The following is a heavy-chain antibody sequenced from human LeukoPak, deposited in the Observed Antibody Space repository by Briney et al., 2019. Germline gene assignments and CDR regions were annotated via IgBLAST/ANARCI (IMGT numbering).Heavy chain of an antibody. V-gene: IGHV3-7*01. J-gene: IGHJ4*02. CDR3: ATSDDSAATY. D-gene: IGHD6-25*01. CDR2: IKEDGSTK. CDR1: GFTFSKFW. Sequence: PGGSLRLSCAASGFTFSKFWMSWVRQAPGKGLEWVTNIKEDGSTKNYVDSVKGRFTISRDNAKNSLSLQMNYLRVEDTAVYYCATSDDSAATYWGQGTLVTVSS.